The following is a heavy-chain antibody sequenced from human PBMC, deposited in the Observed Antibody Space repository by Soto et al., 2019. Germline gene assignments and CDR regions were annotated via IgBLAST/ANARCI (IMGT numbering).Heavy chain of an antibody. J-gene: IGHJ5*02. Sequence: QVQLQQWGAGLLKPSETLSLTCAVYGGSFSGYYWSWIRQPPGKGLEWIGEINHSGSTNYNPSLKSRVTISVDTSKNQFSLKLSSGTAADTAVYYCAIGGRSSSSYWFDPWGQGTLVTVSS. CDR1: GGSFSGYY. V-gene: IGHV4-34*01. CDR2: INHSGST. CDR3: AIGGRSSSSYWFDP. D-gene: IGHD6-6*01.